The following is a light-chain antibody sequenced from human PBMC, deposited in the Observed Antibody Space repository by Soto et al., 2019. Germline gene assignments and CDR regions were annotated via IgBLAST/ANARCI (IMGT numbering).Light chain of an antibody. V-gene: IGKV1-5*01. CDR3: QQYDSFSVT. J-gene: IGKJ1*01. Sequence: DIQMTQSPSTLSASVGDRVTITVRASQSISSWLAWYQQKPGKAPKLLIYDASSLESGVPSRFSGSGSGTEFTLTISSLQPEDFATYYCQQYDSFSVTFGQGTKVDIK. CDR2: DAS. CDR1: QSISSW.